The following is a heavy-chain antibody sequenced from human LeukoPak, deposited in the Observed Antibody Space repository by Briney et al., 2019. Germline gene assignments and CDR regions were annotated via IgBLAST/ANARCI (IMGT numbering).Heavy chain of an antibody. J-gene: IGHJ3*02. CDR3: ARQYGSGRWAFDI. Sequence: SETLSLTCTVSGGSISGGSYYWGWIRQPPGKGPEWIGSTYYSGPTYYNPSLKSRVTTSVDTSKNHFSLSLSSVTAADTAVYYCARQYGSGRWAFDIWGQGTMVTVSS. CDR1: GGSISGGSYY. D-gene: IGHD6-19*01. CDR2: TYYSGPT. V-gene: IGHV4-39*01.